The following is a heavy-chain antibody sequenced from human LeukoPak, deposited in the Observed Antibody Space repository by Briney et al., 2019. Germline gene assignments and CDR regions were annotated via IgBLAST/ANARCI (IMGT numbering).Heavy chain of an antibody. V-gene: IGHV4-31*03. CDR1: GGSISSGGYY. Sequence: SQTLSLTCTVSGGSISSGGYYWSWIRQHPGKGLEWIGYIYYSGNTYNNPSLKSRISISVDTSKNQFSLKLSFVTAADTAVYYCARVSCSGGSCYLDYWGQGTLVTVSS. D-gene: IGHD2-15*01. CDR2: IYYSGNT. CDR3: ARVSCSGGSCYLDY. J-gene: IGHJ4*02.